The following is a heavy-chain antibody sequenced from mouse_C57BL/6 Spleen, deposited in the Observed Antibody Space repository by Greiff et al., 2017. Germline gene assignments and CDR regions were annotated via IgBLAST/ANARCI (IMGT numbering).Heavy chain of an antibody. Sequence: QVQLQQPGAELVMPGASVKLSCKASGYTFTSYWMHWVKQRPGQGLEWIGEIDPSDSYTNYNQKFKGQSTFTVDKSSSTAYMQLSSLTSADSAVYYCARSAITTVVARGFAYWGQGTLVTVSA. J-gene: IGHJ3*01. D-gene: IGHD1-1*01. CDR1: GYTFTSYW. CDR3: ARSAITTVVARGFAY. V-gene: IGHV1-69*01. CDR2: IDPSDSYT.